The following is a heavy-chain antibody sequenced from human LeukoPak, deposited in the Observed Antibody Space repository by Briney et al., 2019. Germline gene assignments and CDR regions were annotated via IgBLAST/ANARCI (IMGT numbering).Heavy chain of an antibody. CDR2: INLDGSVI. D-gene: IGHD3-22*01. J-gene: IGHJ4*02. CDR1: GFTFSGYW. V-gene: IGHV3-7*01. CDR3: ATSDDSSGSD. Sequence: PGGSLRLSCAASGFTFSGYWMSWVRQAPGKGLEWVANINLDGSVIHYVDSAKGRFTISRDNAKNSLYLQMNYLRAEDTAFYYCATSDDSSGSDWGQGTLVTVPS.